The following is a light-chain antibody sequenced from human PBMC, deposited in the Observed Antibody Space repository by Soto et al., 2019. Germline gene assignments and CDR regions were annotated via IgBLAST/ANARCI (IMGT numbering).Light chain of an antibody. J-gene: IGLJ1*01. V-gene: IGLV2-23*01. CDR2: EGS. CDR3: CSYAGSSFYV. Sequence: QSALTQPASVSGSPGQSITISCTGTSSDVGSYNLVPWYQQHPGKAPKLMIYEGSKRPSGVSNRFSGSKSGNTASLTISGLQAEGEADYYCCSYAGSSFYVFGTGTKVTVL. CDR1: SSDVGSYNL.